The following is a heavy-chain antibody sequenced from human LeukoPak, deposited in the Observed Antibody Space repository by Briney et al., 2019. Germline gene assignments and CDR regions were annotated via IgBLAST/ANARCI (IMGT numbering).Heavy chain of an antibody. V-gene: IGHV4-39*01. Sequence: PSETLSLTCTVSGGSISSSSAYWGWIRQPPGKGLEWIGSIYYSKNTYYNPSLKSRVTISVDTSKNQVSLKLSSVTAADTAVYYCAKHESLIAFDIWGQGTMVTVSS. CDR1: GGSISSSSAY. J-gene: IGHJ3*02. CDR2: IYYSKNT. CDR3: AKHESLIAFDI.